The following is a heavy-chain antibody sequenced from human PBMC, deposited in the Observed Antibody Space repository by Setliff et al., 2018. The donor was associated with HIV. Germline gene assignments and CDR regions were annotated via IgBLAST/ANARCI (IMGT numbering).Heavy chain of an antibody. J-gene: IGHJ6*02. CDR1: GYSISRNYY. CDR3: MRDGSRTTGMTGYYYGVDV. CDR2: MHGSGNT. V-gene: IGHV4-38-2*02. D-gene: IGHD1-1*01. Sequence: PSETLSLTCSVSGYSISRNYYWGWIRQSPGKGLEWIASMHGSGNTHYNPSLQSRITISMDTSKNQFSLTLSSVTAADTAIYFRMRDGSRTTGMTGYYYGVDVWGQGTTVTVSS.